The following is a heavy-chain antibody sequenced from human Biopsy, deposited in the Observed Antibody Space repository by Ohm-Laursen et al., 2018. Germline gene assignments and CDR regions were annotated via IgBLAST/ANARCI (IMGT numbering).Heavy chain of an antibody. CDR2: TNQAGTT. J-gene: IGHJ4*02. V-gene: IGHV4-34*08. D-gene: IGHD2-15*01. CDR1: GKTFSDYQ. CDR3: GNEVHGRDY. Sequence: SDTLSLTCPVFGKTFSDYQWSWIRQPPGKGLEWIGQTNQAGTTNYNPSLKSRVSISADASKYEFSLRLTSVTAADTAVYLCGNEVHGRDYWGLGAQVTVSS.